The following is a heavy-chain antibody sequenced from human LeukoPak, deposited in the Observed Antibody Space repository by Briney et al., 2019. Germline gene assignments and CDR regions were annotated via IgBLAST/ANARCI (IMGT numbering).Heavy chain of an antibody. CDR2: IYYSGTT. V-gene: IGHV4-59*12. D-gene: IGHD3-22*01. CDR1: GGSISNYY. J-gene: IGHJ3*02. Sequence: SETLSLTCTLSGGSISNYYWSWIRQPPGKGLEWIGYIYYSGTTNYNPSLKSRVTISVDTSKNQFSLKLSSVTAADTAVYYCARLYYDSTGTGGDAFDIWGQGTMVTVSS. CDR3: ARLYYDSTGTGGDAFDI.